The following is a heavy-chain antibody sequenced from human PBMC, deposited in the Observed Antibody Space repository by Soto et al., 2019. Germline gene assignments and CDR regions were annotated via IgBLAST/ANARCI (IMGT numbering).Heavy chain of an antibody. Sequence: EVQLVESGGGLVKPGRSLRLSCTASGFTFGDYAMSWFRQAPGKGLEWVGCIRSKAYGGTTEYAASVKGRFTISRDDFKSIAYLQMNSLKTEDTAVYYCTRLYYYDSSGYSTADAFDIWGQGTMVTVSS. J-gene: IGHJ3*02. D-gene: IGHD3-22*01. CDR2: IRSKAYGGTT. V-gene: IGHV3-49*05. CDR1: GFTFGDYA. CDR3: TRLYYYDSSGYSTADAFDI.